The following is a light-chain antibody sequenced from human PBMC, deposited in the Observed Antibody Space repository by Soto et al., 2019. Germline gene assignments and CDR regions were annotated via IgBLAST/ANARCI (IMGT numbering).Light chain of an antibody. V-gene: IGKV3-20*01. CDR3: QQYSSSPIT. Sequence: EIVLTQSPGTLSFSPGERATLSCRASQSVSSSYLGWYQQKPGQAPRLLIYGASTRATGIPDRFSGGGSGTDFSLTISRLDPEDFAVYYCQQYSSSPITFGQGTRLEI. CDR2: GAS. J-gene: IGKJ5*01. CDR1: QSVSSSY.